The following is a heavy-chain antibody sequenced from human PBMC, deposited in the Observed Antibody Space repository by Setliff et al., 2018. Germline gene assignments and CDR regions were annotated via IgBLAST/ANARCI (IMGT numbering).Heavy chain of an antibody. CDR1: GGSISSHY. J-gene: IGHJ6*03. CDR2: IYYSGST. V-gene: IGHV4-59*06. D-gene: IGHD3-22*01. Sequence: PSETLSLTCTVSGGSISSHYWSWIRQHPGKGLEWIGYIYYSGSTYYNPSLKSRVTISVDTSKNQFSLKLSAVTAADTAVYYCAREAGYYDSSGPVGVPYYYYMDVWGKGTTVTVSS. CDR3: AREAGYYDSSGPVGVPYYYYMDV.